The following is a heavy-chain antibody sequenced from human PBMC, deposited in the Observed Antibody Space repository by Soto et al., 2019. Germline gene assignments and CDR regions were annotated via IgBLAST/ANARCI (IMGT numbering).Heavy chain of an antibody. Sequence: SETLSLTCTVSGGSISSGGHYWSWIRQHPGKGLEWIGYIYHSGSTYYNPSLKSRVTISVDTSKSQFSLKVSSVTAADTAVYYCARDRDRKYYFDYWGQGTLVTVSS. CDR2: IYHSGST. J-gene: IGHJ4*02. V-gene: IGHV4-31*03. CDR1: GGSISSGGHY. D-gene: IGHD3-10*01. CDR3: ARDRDRKYYFDY.